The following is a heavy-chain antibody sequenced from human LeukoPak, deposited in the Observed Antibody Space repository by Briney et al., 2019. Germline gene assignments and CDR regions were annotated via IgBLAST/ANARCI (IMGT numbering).Heavy chain of an antibody. CDR1: GFTFSSYA. D-gene: IGHD3-10*01. J-gene: IGHJ6*02. CDR2: ISYDGSNK. Sequence: GRSLRLSCAASGFTFSSYAMHWVRQAPGKGLEWVAVISYDGSNKYYADSVKGRFTISRDNSKNTLYLQMNSLRAEDTAVYYCARDFGPTGWFGESYGMDVWGQGTTVTVSS. V-gene: IGHV3-30-3*01. CDR3: ARDFGPTGWFGESYGMDV.